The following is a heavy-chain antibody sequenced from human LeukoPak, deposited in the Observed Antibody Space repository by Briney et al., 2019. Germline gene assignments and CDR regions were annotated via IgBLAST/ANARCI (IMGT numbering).Heavy chain of an antibody. CDR1: GYTFTSYD. CDR3: ARGSYGHRGPSGASSGWYYY. CDR2: MNPNSGNT. J-gene: IGHJ4*02. Sequence: ASVKVSCKASGYTFTSYDINWVRQATGQGLEWMGWMNPNSGNTGYAQKFQGRVTMTRNTSISTAYMELSSLRSEDTAVYYCARGSYGHRGPSGASSGWYYYWGQGTLVTVSS. V-gene: IGHV1-8*01. D-gene: IGHD6-19*01.